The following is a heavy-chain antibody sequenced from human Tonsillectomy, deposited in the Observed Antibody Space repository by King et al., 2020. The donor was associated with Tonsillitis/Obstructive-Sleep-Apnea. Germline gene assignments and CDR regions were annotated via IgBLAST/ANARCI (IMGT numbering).Heavy chain of an antibody. CDR3: TREAMLAPYGMDV. J-gene: IGHJ6*02. D-gene: IGHD2-2*01. Sequence: QLVQSGGGLVQPGRSLKLSCITSGFRFGDYAVSWVRQAPGKGLEWVSFIRSKRYGGTIEYAASVKGRFTISRDDSRSIAYLQMNSLKTEDTAVYYCTREAMLAPYGMDVWGQGTTVTVPS. V-gene: IGHV3-49*04. CDR2: IRSKRYGGTI. CDR1: GFRFGDYA.